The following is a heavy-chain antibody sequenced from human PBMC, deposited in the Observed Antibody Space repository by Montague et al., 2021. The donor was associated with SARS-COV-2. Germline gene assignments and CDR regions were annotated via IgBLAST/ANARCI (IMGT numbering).Heavy chain of an antibody. CDR2: ISSSGSTI. Sequence: SLILSCAASGFTFSDYYISWIRQAPVKGLEWVSYISSSGSTIYYXDSVKGRFTISRDNAKNSLYLQMNSLRAEDTAVYYCARVRHSYGYLSAFDIWGQGTMVTVSS. CDR3: ARVRHSYGYLSAFDI. CDR1: GFTFSDYY. V-gene: IGHV3-11*01. D-gene: IGHD5-18*01. J-gene: IGHJ3*02.